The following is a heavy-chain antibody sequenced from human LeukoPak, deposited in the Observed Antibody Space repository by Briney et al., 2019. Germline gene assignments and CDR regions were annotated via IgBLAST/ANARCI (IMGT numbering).Heavy chain of an antibody. CDR3: ARHRCDDYGDYGEVCYYYYMDV. CDR2: IYTSGST. D-gene: IGHD4-17*01. Sequence: SETLSLTCTVSGGSISSGSYYWSWIRQPAGKGLEWIGRIYTSGSTNYNPSLKSRVTISVDTSKNQFSLKLSSVTAADTAVYYCARHRCDDYGDYGEVCYYYYMDVWGKGTTVTISS. V-gene: IGHV4-61*02. J-gene: IGHJ6*03. CDR1: GGSISSGSYY.